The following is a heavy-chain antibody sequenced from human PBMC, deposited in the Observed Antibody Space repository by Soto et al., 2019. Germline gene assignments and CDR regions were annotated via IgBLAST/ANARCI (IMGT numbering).Heavy chain of an antibody. Sequence: PSETLSLTCTVSGGSISSSSYYWGWIRRPPGKGLEWIGSIYYSGSTYYNPSLKSRVTISVDTSKNQFSLKLSSVTAADTAVYYCARLLYYYDSSGYSCFDYWGQGTLVTVSS. CDR3: ARLLYYYDSSGYSCFDY. V-gene: IGHV4-39*01. CDR1: GGSISSSSYY. CDR2: IYYSGST. D-gene: IGHD3-22*01. J-gene: IGHJ4*02.